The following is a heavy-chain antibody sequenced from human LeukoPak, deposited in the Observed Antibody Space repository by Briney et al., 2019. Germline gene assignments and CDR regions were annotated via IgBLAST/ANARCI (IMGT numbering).Heavy chain of an antibody. Sequence: GGSLRLSCAASGFTFSSYAMTWVRQAPGKGLEWVSSIDGSGSRIYYADSVKGRFTISRDNSKNALYLQMDSLRAEDTAVYFCAKRGVVIRVILVGFHKEAYYFDSWGQGALVTVSS. V-gene: IGHV3-23*05. CDR3: AKRGVVIRVILVGFHKEAYYFDS. CDR2: IDGSGSRI. J-gene: IGHJ4*02. D-gene: IGHD3-22*01. CDR1: GFTFSSYA.